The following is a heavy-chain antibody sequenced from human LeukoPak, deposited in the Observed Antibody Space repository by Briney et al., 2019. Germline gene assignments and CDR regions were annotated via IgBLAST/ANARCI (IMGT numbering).Heavy chain of an antibody. Sequence: GGSLRLSCAASGFTVSSNYMSWVRQAPGKGLEWVSYISSSGSTIYYADSVKGRFTISRDNAKNSLYLQMNSLRAEDTAVYYCARDRGRGLELDYWGQGTLVTVSS. J-gene: IGHJ4*02. CDR2: ISSSGSTI. CDR1: GFTVSSNY. V-gene: IGHV3-11*01. CDR3: ARDRGRGLELDY. D-gene: IGHD1-1*01.